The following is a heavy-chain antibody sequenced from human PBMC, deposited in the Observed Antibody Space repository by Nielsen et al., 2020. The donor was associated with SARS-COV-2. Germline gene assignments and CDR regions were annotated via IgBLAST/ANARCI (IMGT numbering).Heavy chain of an antibody. V-gene: IGHV3-11*05. CDR3: ARGGPYVVVVAATYHTTFDY. CDR1: GFTFSDYY. D-gene: IGHD2-15*01. CDR2: ITSSGSYT. Sequence: GGSLRLSCAASGFTFSDYYMSWIRLAPGKGLEWVSYITSSGSYTNYADSLKGRFTISRDNAKNSLYLQMNTLRAEDTALYYCARGGPYVVVVAATYHTTFDYWGQGTLVTVSS. J-gene: IGHJ4*02.